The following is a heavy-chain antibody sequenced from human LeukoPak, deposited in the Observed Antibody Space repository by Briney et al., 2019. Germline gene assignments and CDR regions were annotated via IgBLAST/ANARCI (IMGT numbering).Heavy chain of an antibody. CDR2: LIGSSGAT. CDR3: AQASWVSSTDAVR. V-gene: IGHV3-23*01. D-gene: IGHD3-16*01. CDR1: GFTFSNYA. J-gene: IGHJ4*02. Sequence: PGGSLRLSCAASGFTFSNYAMNWVRQAPGKGLEWVAVLIGSSGATDYADSVKGRFTLSSDSSRNTVYFQLNNLRVEDTAIYYGAQASWVSSTDAVRWGQGNLVTVSS.